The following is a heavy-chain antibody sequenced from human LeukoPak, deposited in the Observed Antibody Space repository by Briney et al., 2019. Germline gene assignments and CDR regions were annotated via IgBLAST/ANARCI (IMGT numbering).Heavy chain of an antibody. D-gene: IGHD3-10*01. CDR3: ARAYYGSGTSSWFDP. CDR1: GGSISSYY. V-gene: IGHV4-59*12. J-gene: IGHJ5*02. Sequence: SETLSLTCTVSGGSISSYYWSWIRQPPGKGLEWIGYIYYSGSTNYNPSLKSRVTISVDTSKNQFSLKLSSVTAADTAVYYCARAYYGSGTSSWFDPWGQGTLVTVSS. CDR2: IYYSGST.